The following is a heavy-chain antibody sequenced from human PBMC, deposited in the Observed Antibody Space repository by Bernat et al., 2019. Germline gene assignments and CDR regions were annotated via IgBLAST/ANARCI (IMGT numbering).Heavy chain of an antibody. D-gene: IGHD1-1*01. CDR2: INPNSGAT. Sequence: QVQLVQSGAEVKKPGASVKVSCKAYAYTFTGYYLHWVRQAPGQGLEWMGCINPNSGATDYARKFQGWVTMTRDTSISTAYMELSRVKSDDTAVYYCARALQVKGLEVWGKGTTVIVSS. J-gene: IGHJ6*04. CDR1: AYTFTGYY. CDR3: ARALQVKGLEV. V-gene: IGHV1-2*04.